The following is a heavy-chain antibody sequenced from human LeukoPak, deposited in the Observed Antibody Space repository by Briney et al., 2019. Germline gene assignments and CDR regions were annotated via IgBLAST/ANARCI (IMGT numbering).Heavy chain of an antibody. V-gene: IGHV3-33*01. CDR2: IWYHGSNK. Sequence: PGRSLRLSCAASGFTFSNYGMHWVRQAPGKGPEWVALIWYHGSNKYYADSVKGRFTISRDNSKNTLYLQMNSLRAEDTAVYYCATPSSPSFYYYYMDVWGNGTTVTVSS. D-gene: IGHD3-16*02. CDR3: ATPSSPSFYYYYMDV. J-gene: IGHJ6*03. CDR1: GFTFSNYG.